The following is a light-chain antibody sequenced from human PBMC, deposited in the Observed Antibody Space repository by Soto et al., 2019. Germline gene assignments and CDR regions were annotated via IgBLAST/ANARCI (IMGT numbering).Light chain of an antibody. J-gene: IGKJ4*01. V-gene: IGKV1-12*01. CDR3: QQTNTFLPLT. Sequence: DIQMTQSPSSVSASVGDRVTITCPASQGINNWVAWYQQQPGKAPKLLMSGASTLQSGVPSRFSGGGSGTRFTLIISSLQPEDFATYYCQQTNTFLPLTFGGGTKVDLK. CDR2: GAS. CDR1: QGINNW.